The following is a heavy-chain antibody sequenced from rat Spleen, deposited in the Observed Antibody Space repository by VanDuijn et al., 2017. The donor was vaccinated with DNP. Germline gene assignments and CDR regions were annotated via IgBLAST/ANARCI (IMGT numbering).Heavy chain of an antibody. Sequence: EVQLVESGGGLVQPGRSLKLSCAASGFTFSDYYMAWVRQAPTKGLEWVAYIRYDGGNSYYGESVKGRFTISRDNAKSILYLQMDSLRSEDTATYYCTTDFERGYWGQGVMVTVSS. CDR2: IRYDGGNS. V-gene: IGHV5-20*01. CDR1: GFTFSDYY. J-gene: IGHJ2*01. D-gene: IGHD1-11*01. CDR3: TTDFERGY.